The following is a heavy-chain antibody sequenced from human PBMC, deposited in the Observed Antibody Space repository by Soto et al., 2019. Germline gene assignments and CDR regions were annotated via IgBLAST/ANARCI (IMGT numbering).Heavy chain of an antibody. V-gene: IGHV3-74*01. CDR1: GFTFSSYW. CDR3: AVAVAGPTAIGY. Sequence: EVQLVEPGGGLVQPGGSLRLSCAASGFTFSSYWMHWVRQAPGKGLVWVSRINSDGSRTSYADSVKGRFTISRDNDKNTLYLKMNSLSDEDTAVYYCAVAVAGPTAIGYWCQGTLVTVSS. D-gene: IGHD6-19*01. J-gene: IGHJ4*02. CDR2: INSDGSRT.